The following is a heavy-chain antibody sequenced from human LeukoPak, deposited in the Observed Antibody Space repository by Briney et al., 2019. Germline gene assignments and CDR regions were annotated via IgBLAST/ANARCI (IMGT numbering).Heavy chain of an antibody. J-gene: IGHJ4*02. CDR2: ISSSSSYI. V-gene: IGHV3-21*04. CDR3: AKGYSTDY. CDR1: GFTFSSYA. D-gene: IGHD1-1*01. Sequence: GGSLRLSCAASGFTFSSYAMSWVRQAPGKGLEWASSISSSSSYIYYADSVKGRFTISRDNAKNSLYLQMNSLRAEDTAVYYCAKGYSTDYWGQGTLVTVSS.